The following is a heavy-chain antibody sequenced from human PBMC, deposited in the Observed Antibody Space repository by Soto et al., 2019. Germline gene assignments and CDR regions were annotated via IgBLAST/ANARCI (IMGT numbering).Heavy chain of an antibody. CDR1: GYSFDHYW. V-gene: IGHV5-51*01. CDR3: TRQPDGHNSGFDY. CDR2: IYPGDSDA. J-gene: IGHJ4*02. D-gene: IGHD3-10*01. Sequence: GESLKISCKASGYSFDHYWIAWVRQVPGKGLEWMGIIYPGDSDARYSPSFQGQVTISADKSNTTVYLQWGSLKASDTAFYYCTRQPDGHNSGFDYWGRGTLVTVSS.